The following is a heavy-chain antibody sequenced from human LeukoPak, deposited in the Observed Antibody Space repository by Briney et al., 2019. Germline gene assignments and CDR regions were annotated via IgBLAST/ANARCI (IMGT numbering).Heavy chain of an antibody. CDR1: GFTFSSYG. J-gene: IGHJ4*02. D-gene: IGHD5-12*01. Sequence: GGSLRLSCAASGFTFSSYGMHWVRQAPGKGLEWVAVIWYDGSNKYYADSVKGRFTISRDNSKNTLYLQMNSLRAEDTAVYYCAKVRQGYRGYPYFDYWGQGTLVTVSS. CDR3: AKVRQGYRGYPYFDY. V-gene: IGHV3-33*06. CDR2: IWYDGSNK.